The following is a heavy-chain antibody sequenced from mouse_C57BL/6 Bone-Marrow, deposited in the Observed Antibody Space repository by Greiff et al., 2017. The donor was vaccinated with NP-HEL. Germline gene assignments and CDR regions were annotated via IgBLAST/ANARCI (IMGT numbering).Heavy chain of an antibody. J-gene: IGHJ4*01. V-gene: IGHV5-6*01. CDR3: ARTTVVTLYYTMDY. D-gene: IGHD1-1*01. CDR1: GFTFSSYG. Sequence: EVKLVESGGDLVKPGGSLKLSCAASGFTFSSYGMSWVRQTPDKRLEWVATISSGGSYTYYPDSVKGRFTISRDNAKNTLYLQMSSLKSEDTAMYYCARTTVVTLYYTMDYWGQGTSVTVSS. CDR2: ISSGGSYT.